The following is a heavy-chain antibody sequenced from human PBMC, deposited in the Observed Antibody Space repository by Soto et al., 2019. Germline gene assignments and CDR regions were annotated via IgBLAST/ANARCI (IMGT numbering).Heavy chain of an antibody. J-gene: IGHJ1*01. Sequence: GGSLRLSCAASGLTFSSYGMHWVRQAPGKGLEWVAVISYDGSNKYYADSVKGRFTISRDNSKNTLYLQMNSLRAEDTDVYYCARDYYKYYDSSGYYRSPAYWGQGTLVTVSS. CDR2: ISYDGSNK. CDR1: GLTFSSYG. V-gene: IGHV3-30*03. CDR3: ARDYYKYYDSSGYYRSPAY. D-gene: IGHD3-22*01.